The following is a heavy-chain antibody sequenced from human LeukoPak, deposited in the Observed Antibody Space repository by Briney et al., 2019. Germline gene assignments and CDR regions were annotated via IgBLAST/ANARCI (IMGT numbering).Heavy chain of an antibody. V-gene: IGHV1-2*02. J-gene: IGHJ4*02. Sequence: GASVKLSCKASGYTFTGYYIHWVRQAPGQGLEWMGWINPSSGGTNYAQKFQGRVTMTRDRSINTAYMDLRSLTYDDTAVYYCARDKPAEAALDFWGQGTLVTVSS. CDR1: GYTFTGYY. CDR3: ARDKPAEAALDF. CDR2: INPSSGGT.